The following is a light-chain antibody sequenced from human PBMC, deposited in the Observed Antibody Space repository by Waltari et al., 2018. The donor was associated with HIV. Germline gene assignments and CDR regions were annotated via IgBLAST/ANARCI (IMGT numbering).Light chain of an antibody. CDR3: SSYTSSSTKV. Sequence: QSALTQPASVSGSPGQSITISCTGPSSDIDGYNYVSWYQQHPGKAPKPMIYDVSNRPSGLSNRFSGSKSGNTASLTISGLQAEDEADYYCSSYTSSSTKVFGGGTKLTVL. V-gene: IGLV2-14*03. CDR1: SSDIDGYNY. CDR2: DVS. J-gene: IGLJ2*01.